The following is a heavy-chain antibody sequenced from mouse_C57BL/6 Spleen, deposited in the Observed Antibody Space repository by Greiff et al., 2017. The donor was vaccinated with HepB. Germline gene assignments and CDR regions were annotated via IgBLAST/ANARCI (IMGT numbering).Heavy chain of an antibody. Sequence: VKLQQPGAELVRPGSSVKLSCKASGYTFTSYWMHWVKQRPIQGLEWIGNIDPSDSETHYNQKFKDKATLTVDKSSSTAYMQLSSLTSEDSAVYYCARGAFGGYFDVWGTGTTVTVSS. D-gene: IGHD3-1*01. V-gene: IGHV1-52*01. CDR3: ARGAFGGYFDV. J-gene: IGHJ1*03. CDR2: IDPSDSET. CDR1: GYTFTSYW.